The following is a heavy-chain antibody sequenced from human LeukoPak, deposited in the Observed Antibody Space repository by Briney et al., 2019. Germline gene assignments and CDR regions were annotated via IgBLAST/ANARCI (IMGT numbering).Heavy chain of an antibody. D-gene: IGHD3-22*01. CDR3: ARRYYYDNSGYYYFDY. J-gene: IGHJ4*02. CDR2: ISAYNGNT. V-gene: IGHV1-18*01. Sequence: ASVKVSCEASGYTFTNYGISWVRQAPGQGLEWMGWISAYNGNTNYAQKLQGRVTMTTDTSTGTAYMELRSLGSDDTAVYYCARRYYYDNSGYYYFDYWGQGTLVTVSS. CDR1: GYTFTNYG.